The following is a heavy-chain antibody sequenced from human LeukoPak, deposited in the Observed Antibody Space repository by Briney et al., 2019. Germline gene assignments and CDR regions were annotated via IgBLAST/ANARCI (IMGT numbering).Heavy chain of an antibody. CDR2: IYYSGST. D-gene: IGHD3-10*01. V-gene: IGHV4-30-4*01. CDR3: ARAGGGYGSGSYSKTPDAFDI. CDR1: GGSISSGDYY. J-gene: IGHJ3*02. Sequence: PSETLSLTCTVSGGSISSGDYYWSWIRQPRGKGLEWIGYIYYSGSTYYNPSRKSRVTISVDTSKNQFSLKLSSVSAADTAVYYCARAGGGYGSGSYSKTPDAFDIWGQGTMVTVSS.